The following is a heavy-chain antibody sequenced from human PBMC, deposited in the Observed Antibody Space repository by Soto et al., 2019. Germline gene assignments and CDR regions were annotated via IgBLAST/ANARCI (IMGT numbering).Heavy chain of an antibody. CDR2: ISYDGSNK. CDR1: GFTFSSYA. CDR3: SRDLDDY. Sequence: QVQLVESVGGVVQPGRSLRLSCAASGFTFSSYAMHWVRQAPGKGLEWVAVISYDGSNKYYADSVKGRFTISRDNSKNTLYLEMNSLRAEDTAVYYCSRDLDDYWGQGTLVTVSS. V-gene: IGHV3-30-3*01. J-gene: IGHJ4*02.